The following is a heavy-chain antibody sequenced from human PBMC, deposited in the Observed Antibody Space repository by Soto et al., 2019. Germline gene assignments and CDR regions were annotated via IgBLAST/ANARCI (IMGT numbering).Heavy chain of an antibody. J-gene: IGHJ5*01. Sequence: SETLSLTCTVSGVSISNSYYFWGWVRQPPGQGLEWVASIYYSGNTYYNPSLKSRVTISVDTSQNRFSLNLNSVTAADTAVYYCTKVHQQYIWFDFWGQGTLVTVSS. CDR1: GVSISNSYYF. CDR3: TKVHQQYIWFDF. CDR2: IYYSGNT. D-gene: IGHD4-4*01. V-gene: IGHV4-39*01.